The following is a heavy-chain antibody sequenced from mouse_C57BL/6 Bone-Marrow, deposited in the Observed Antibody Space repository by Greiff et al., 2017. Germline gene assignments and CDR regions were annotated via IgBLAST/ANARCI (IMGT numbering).Heavy chain of an antibody. Sequence: VQLQQSGAELARPGASVKMSCKASGYTFTSYTMHWVKQRPGQGLEWIGYINPSSGYTKYNQKFKDKATLPADKSSSTAYMQLSSLTSEEAAVYYCAERVRQAWFAYWGQGTLVTVSA. V-gene: IGHV1-4*01. J-gene: IGHJ3*01. CDR1: GYTFTSYT. CDR3: AERVRQAWFAY. CDR2: INPSSGYT. D-gene: IGHD2-14*01.